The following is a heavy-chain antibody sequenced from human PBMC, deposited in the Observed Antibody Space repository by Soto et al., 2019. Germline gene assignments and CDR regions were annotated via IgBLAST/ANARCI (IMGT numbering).Heavy chain of an antibody. CDR2: ISAHTGSS. V-gene: IGHV1-18*01. D-gene: IGHD3-22*01. CDR1: GYTFTSSG. Sequence: QVQLVQSGAEVKKPGASVKVSCKASGYTFTSSGRSWVRQAHGQGLEWMGWISAHTGSSEYAQRFQGRVTMTTDRSTSTAYMELRSLRSDDTAVYYCARAFFYQGSDSRGYSFDAFDFWGPGTLVTVSS. CDR3: ARAFFYQGSDSRGYSFDAFDF. J-gene: IGHJ3*01.